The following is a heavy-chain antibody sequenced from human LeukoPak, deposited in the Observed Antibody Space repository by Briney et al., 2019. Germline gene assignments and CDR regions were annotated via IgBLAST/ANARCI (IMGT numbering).Heavy chain of an antibody. Sequence: SETLSLTCAVYGGSFSGYYWSWIRQPPGKGLEWIGEINHSGSPNYNPSLKSRVTISVDTSKNQFSLKLSSVTAADTAVYYCARNGVLRYFGWLPGDYMDVWGKGTTVTIS. CDR2: INHSGSP. D-gene: IGHD3-9*01. V-gene: IGHV4-34*01. CDR3: ARNGVLRYFGWLPGDYMDV. J-gene: IGHJ6*03. CDR1: GGSFSGYY.